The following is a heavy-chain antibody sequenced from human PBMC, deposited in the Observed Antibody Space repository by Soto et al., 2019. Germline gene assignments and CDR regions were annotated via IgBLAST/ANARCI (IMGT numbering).Heavy chain of an antibody. V-gene: IGHV4-30-2*01. CDR3: ARTEVPESSSWHPCDP. D-gene: IGHD6-13*01. CDR1: GGSISSGGYS. CDR2: IYHTGRS. J-gene: IGHJ5*02. Sequence: SETLSLTCAVSGGSISSGGYSWSWIRQPPGKGLEWIGYIYHTGRSSYNPSLTSRVAMSVDKSKNQFSLKLSSVTAADTAVYYCARTEVPESSSWHPCDPWGQGTLVTVSS.